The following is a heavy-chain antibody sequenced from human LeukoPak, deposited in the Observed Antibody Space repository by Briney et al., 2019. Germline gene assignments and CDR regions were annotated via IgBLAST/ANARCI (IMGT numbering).Heavy chain of an antibody. CDR3: ARGNIRHYVWGSHREGFFDY. CDR1: GGSFSGYY. Sequence: SETLSLTCAVYGGSFSGYYWSWIRQPPGKGLEWIGEINHSGSTNYNPSLKSRVTISVDTSKNQFSLKLSSVTAADTAVYYCARGNIRHYVWGSHREGFFDYWGQGTLVTVSS. V-gene: IGHV4-34*01. J-gene: IGHJ4*02. CDR2: INHSGST. D-gene: IGHD3-16*02.